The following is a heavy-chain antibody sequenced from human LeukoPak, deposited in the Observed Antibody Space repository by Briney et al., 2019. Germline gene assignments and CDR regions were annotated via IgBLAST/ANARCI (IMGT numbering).Heavy chain of an antibody. CDR2: ISGSGGST. J-gene: IGHJ1*01. D-gene: IGHD6-13*01. CDR3: AKDSSGYSRSEYFQH. V-gene: IGHV3-23*01. CDR1: GFTFSSYA. Sequence: GGSLRLSCAASGFTFSSYAMSWVRQAPGKGLEWVSAISGSGGSTYYADSVKGRFTISRDNSKNTLYLQMNSLRAEDTAVYYCAKDSSGYSRSEYFQHWGQGTLVTVSS.